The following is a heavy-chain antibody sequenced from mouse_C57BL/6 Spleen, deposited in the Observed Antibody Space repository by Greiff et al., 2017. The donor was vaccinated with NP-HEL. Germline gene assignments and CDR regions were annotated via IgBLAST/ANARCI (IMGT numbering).Heavy chain of an antibody. D-gene: IGHD2-3*01. CDR3: ARRYDGYEAYYAMDY. CDR2: ISYDGSN. Sequence: EVQVVESGPGLVKPSQSLSLTCSVTGYSITSGYYWNWIRQFPGNKLEWMGYISYDGSNNYNPSLKNRISITRDTSKNQFFLKLNSVTTEDTATYYGARRYDGYEAYYAMDYWGQGTSVTVSS. V-gene: IGHV3-6*01. CDR1: GYSITSGYY. J-gene: IGHJ4*01.